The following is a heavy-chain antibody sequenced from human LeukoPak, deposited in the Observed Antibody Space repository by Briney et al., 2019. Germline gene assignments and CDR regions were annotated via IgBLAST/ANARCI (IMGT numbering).Heavy chain of an antibody. CDR2: ISAYNGNT. D-gene: IGHD3-22*01. CDR3: AREGVIMIVVAETGPDY. CDR1: GYTFTSYG. J-gene: IGHJ4*02. V-gene: IGHV1-18*01. Sequence: GASVKVSCKASGYTFTSYGISWVRQAPGQGLEWMGCISAYNGNTNYTQNLQGRVTMTTDTSTSTASMELRSLRSDDTAVYYCAREGVIMIVVAETGPDYWGQGTLVTVSS.